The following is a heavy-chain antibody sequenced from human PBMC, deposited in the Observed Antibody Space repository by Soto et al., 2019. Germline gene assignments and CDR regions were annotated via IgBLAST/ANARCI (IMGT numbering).Heavy chain of an antibody. J-gene: IGHJ5*02. Sequence: PAGCLRLACAASGFTLRSFTMDWVRPAPGKGLEWVSTISSNSAYIYYTDALRGRFTISRDNAKNSLHLQMNRLRAEDTAVYYCTRDASRDSSARGWLDPRGPGTLVTVSS. CDR3: TRDASRDSSARGWLDP. V-gene: IGHV3-21*01. CDR2: ISSNSAYI. D-gene: IGHD6-13*01. CDR1: GFTLRSFT.